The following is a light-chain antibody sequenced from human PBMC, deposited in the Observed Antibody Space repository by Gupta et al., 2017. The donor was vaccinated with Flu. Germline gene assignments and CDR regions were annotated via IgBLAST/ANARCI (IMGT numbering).Light chain of an antibody. CDR3: NSYTNSSTRV. J-gene: IGLJ1*01. CDR2: EVS. V-gene: IGLV2-14*01. Sequence: QSALTQPASVSGSPGQSITIPCTGTSSDVGGFNYVSWYQHHPGKAPKLMIYEVSNRPSGISNRFSGSKSDNTASLTISGLQAEDEADYYCNSYTNSSTRVFGTGTKVTVL. CDR1: SSDVGGFNY.